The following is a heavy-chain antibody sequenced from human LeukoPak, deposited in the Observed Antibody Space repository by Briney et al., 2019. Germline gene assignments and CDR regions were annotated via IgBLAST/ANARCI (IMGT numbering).Heavy chain of an antibody. D-gene: IGHD5-18*01. CDR2: IYDSGST. J-gene: IGHJ4*02. Sequence: SETLSLTCTVSGGSIRSSYYYWGWIRQPPGKGLEWIGSIYDSGSTYYNPSLKSRVTISVDTSKNQFSLKLSSVTAADTAVYYCGRYSYDGHFDYWGQGTLVTVSS. CDR3: GRYSYDGHFDY. V-gene: IGHV4-39*01. CDR1: GGSIRSSYYY.